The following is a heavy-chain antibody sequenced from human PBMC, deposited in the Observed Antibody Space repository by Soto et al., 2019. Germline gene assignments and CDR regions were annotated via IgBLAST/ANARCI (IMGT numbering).Heavy chain of an antibody. V-gene: IGHV5-51*01. D-gene: IGHD6-13*01. J-gene: IGHJ4*02. CDR1: GYSFTTYW. Sequence: HGESLKISCRVSGYSFTTYWIGWVRQMPGKGLEWMGIIYPGDSDTRYSPSFQGQVTISADKSISTAYLQWSSLKASDTAMYYFARPSIAATGAPDYWGQGTLVTVSS. CDR3: ARPSIAATGAPDY. CDR2: IYPGDSDT.